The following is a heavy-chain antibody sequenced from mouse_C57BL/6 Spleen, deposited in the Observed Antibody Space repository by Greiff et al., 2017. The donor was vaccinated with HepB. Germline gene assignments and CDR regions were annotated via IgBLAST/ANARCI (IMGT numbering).Heavy chain of an antibody. CDR1: GYSITSGYY. CDR2: ISYDGSN. CDR3: ARKSSSAGFAY. J-gene: IGHJ3*01. V-gene: IGHV3-6*01. Sequence: EVKLMESGPGLVKPSQSLSLTCSVTGYSITSGYYWNWIRQFPGNKLEWMGYISYDGSNNYNPSLKNRISITRDTSKNQFFLKLNSVTTEDTATYYCARKSSSAGFAYWGQGTLVTVSA. D-gene: IGHD1-1*01.